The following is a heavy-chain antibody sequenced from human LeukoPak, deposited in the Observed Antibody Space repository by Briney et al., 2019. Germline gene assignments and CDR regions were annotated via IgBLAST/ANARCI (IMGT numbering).Heavy chain of an antibody. J-gene: IGHJ5*02. V-gene: IGHV1-18*01. Sequence: ASVKVSCTAFGYTFTNYGITWLRQAPGQGLEWMGWVSPSSGHTNYTQNLQDRVTMTTDTPTNTAYMELRSLRSDDTAVYYCARGKDYYDGSSFDPWGQGTLVTVSS. D-gene: IGHD3-22*01. CDR1: GYTFTNYG. CDR2: VSPSSGHT. CDR3: ARGKDYYDGSSFDP.